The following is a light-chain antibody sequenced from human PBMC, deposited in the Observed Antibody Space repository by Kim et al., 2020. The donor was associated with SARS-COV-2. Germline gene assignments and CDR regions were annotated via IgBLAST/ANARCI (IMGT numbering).Light chain of an antibody. Sequence: SSELTQDPTVSVALGQTVRITCQGDSLRKSYASWYQQKPGQAPILVMSDENTRPSGIPDRFSGSSSGSTASLTITGAQAEDEADYYCCSRDSSAKDYVFGTGTKGTVL. CDR1: SLRKSY. J-gene: IGLJ1*01. CDR3: CSRDSSAKDYV. CDR2: DEN. V-gene: IGLV3-19*01.